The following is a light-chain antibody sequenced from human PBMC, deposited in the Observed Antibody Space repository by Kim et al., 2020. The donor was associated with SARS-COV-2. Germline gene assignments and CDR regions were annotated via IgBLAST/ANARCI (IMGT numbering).Light chain of an antibody. CDR2: GAS. CDR3: QQSYSTPYT. J-gene: IGKJ2*01. Sequence: SASIGDRLIITCRASQTVGTYLSWHQQKPGKAPKVLIYGASNLQSGVPSRFSGSGSGTHFTLTISSLQPEDFATYYCQQSYSTPYTFGQGTKLEI. V-gene: IGKV1-39*01. CDR1: QTVGTY.